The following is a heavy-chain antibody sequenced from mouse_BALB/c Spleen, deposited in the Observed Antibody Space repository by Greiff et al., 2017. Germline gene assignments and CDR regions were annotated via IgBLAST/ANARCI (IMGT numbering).Heavy chain of an antibody. J-gene: IGHJ4*01. V-gene: IGHV5-6-5*01. Sequence: DVHLVESGGGLVKPGGSLKLSCAASGFTFSSYAMSWVRQTPEKRLEWVASISSGGSTYYPDSVKGRFTISRDNARNILYLQMSSLRSEDTAMYYCARDRYDDAMDYWGQGTSVTVSS. CDR2: ISSGGST. D-gene: IGHD2-14*01. CDR3: ARDRYDDAMDY. CDR1: GFTFSSYA.